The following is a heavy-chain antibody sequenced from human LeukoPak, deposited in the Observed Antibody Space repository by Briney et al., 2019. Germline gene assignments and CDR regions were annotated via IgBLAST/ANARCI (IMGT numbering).Heavy chain of an antibody. J-gene: IGHJ5*02. V-gene: IGHV3-33*06. CDR1: GFTFSNYG. CDR2: IWSDGSNK. Sequence: TGGSLRLSCAASGFTFSNYGMHWVRQAPGKGLEWVAVIWSDGSNKVYADSVKGRFSISRDNSKSTLYLQMNGLGVEDTAVYYCAKDASGPYSSLFDPWGQGTLVIVSS. D-gene: IGHD6-19*01. CDR3: AKDASGPYSSLFDP.